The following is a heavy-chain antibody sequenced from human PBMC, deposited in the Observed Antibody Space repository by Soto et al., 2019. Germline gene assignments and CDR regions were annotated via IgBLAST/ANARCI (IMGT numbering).Heavy chain of an antibody. D-gene: IGHD1-26*01. J-gene: IGHJ4*02. CDR1: GGSLSGYY. CDR3: ARHHVRGRTIAGAAEF. Sequence: SETLSLTCAVYGGSLSGYYRGWIRQPPGKALEWIGEFNHSGDTNYNPSLKSRVTISVDTSKNQLFLNLSSVTAADTAMYYCARHHVRGRTIAGAAEFWGQGTLVTVSS. V-gene: IGHV4-34*01. CDR2: FNHSGDT.